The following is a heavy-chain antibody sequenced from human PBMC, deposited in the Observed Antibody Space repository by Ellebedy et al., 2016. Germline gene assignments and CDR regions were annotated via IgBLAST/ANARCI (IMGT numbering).Heavy chain of an antibody. CDR1: GGSISNYY. Sequence: SETLSLXXTVSGGSISNYYWSWIRQPPGKGLEWIGYVFYSGSTKYNPSLRSRVTISLDTSKNQFSLKVTSVAAADTAVYYCARDVSLYSSSPSVDFWGQGTLVTVSS. J-gene: IGHJ4*02. CDR3: ARDVSLYSSSPSVDF. V-gene: IGHV4-59*01. D-gene: IGHD6-6*01. CDR2: VFYSGST.